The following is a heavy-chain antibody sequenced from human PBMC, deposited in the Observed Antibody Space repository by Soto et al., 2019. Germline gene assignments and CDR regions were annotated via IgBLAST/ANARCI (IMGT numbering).Heavy chain of an antibody. CDR1: GFTFGSYA. J-gene: IGHJ2*01. V-gene: IGHV3-23*01. D-gene: IGHD6-19*01. CDR2: ISGSGGST. CDR3: AKDRVAGTGGTDWYSDL. Sequence: LRLSCAASGFTFGSYAMSWVRQAPGKGLEWVSAISGSGGSTYYADSVKGRFTISRDNSKNTLYLQMNSLRAEDTAVYYCAKDRVAGTGGTDWYSDLSGRGTL.